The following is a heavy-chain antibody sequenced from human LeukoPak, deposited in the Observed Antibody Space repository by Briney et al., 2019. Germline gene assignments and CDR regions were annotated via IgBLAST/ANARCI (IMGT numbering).Heavy chain of an antibody. Sequence: GESLKISCKASGYTFTSYWIGWVRQMPGKGLEWMGIIYPGDSDTRYSPSFQGQVTISADKSISTAYLQWSSLKASDTAMYYCARTYYYDSSGYLTYWGQGTLVTVSS. CDR3: ARTYYYDSSGYLTY. CDR1: GYTFTSYW. V-gene: IGHV5-51*01. CDR2: IYPGDSDT. D-gene: IGHD3-22*01. J-gene: IGHJ4*02.